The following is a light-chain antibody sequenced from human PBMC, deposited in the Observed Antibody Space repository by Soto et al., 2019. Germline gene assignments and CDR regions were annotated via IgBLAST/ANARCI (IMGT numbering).Light chain of an antibody. V-gene: IGLV2-23*01. CDR1: SSDVGSYNL. J-gene: IGLJ3*02. CDR2: EGS. CDR3: CSYAGNSTWV. Sequence: QSALTQPASVSGSPGQSITISCTGTSSDVGSYNLVSWYQQHPGKAPKLMIYEGSKRPSGVSNRFPGSKSGNTASLTISGLQAEDEADYYCCSYAGNSTWVFGGGTKLTVL.